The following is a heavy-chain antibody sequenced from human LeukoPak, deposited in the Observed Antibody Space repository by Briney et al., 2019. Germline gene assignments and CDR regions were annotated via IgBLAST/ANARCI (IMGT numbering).Heavy chain of an antibody. Sequence: ASVKVSCKASGYTFTGYYMHWVRQAPGQGLEWMGWINPNSGGTNYAQKFQGGVTLTRDTSISTAYMELGSLRSDDTAVYYCARVRDSSGSYFPYWGQGTLVTVSS. V-gene: IGHV1-2*02. CDR1: GYTFTGYY. D-gene: IGHD3-10*01. CDR2: INPNSGGT. J-gene: IGHJ4*02. CDR3: ARVRDSSGSYFPY.